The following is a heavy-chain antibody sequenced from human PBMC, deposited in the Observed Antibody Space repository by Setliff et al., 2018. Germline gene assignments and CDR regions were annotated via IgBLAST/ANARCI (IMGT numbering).Heavy chain of an antibody. CDR3: ARGKGTWVLLRWFDP. CDR1: GGSFSGYY. Sequence: SETLSLTCAVYGGSFSGYYWSWIRQPPGMGLEWIGEINHSGSTNYNPSLKSRVTISVDTSKNQFSLKLSSVTAADTAVYYCARGKGTWVLLRWFDPWGQGTLVTVSS. V-gene: IGHV4-34*01. CDR2: INHSGST. J-gene: IGHJ5*02. D-gene: IGHD3-10*01.